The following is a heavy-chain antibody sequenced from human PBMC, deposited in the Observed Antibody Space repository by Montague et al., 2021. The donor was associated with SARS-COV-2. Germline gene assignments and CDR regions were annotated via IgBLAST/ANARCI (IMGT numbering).Heavy chain of an antibody. J-gene: IGHJ4*02. Sequence: SETLSLTFSVSGASISSQTYYWAWIRQPPGKELEWIGSISYSGSTFYNPSLKSRVTLSVDTSKNQFSLKLRSLSASDTAVYYCTRQFYDILTGYFPFFFDNWGQGTLVTVSS. CDR2: ISYSGST. D-gene: IGHD3-9*01. CDR1: GASISSQTYY. V-gene: IGHV4-39*01. CDR3: TRQFYDILTGYFPFFFDN.